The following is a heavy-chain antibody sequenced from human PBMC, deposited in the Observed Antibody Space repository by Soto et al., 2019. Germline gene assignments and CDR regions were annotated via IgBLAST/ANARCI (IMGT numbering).Heavy chain of an antibody. CDR3: AKDSGIMGCRQGSSRPSLSPFDP. CDR1: GFTFSSYA. CDR2: ISGSGGST. J-gene: IGHJ5*02. Sequence: EVQLLESGGGLVQPGGSLRLSCAASGFTFSSYAMSWVRQAPGKGLEWVSAISGSGGSTYYADSVKGRFTISRDNSKNTLYLQMNSLRAEDTAVYYCAKDSGIMGCRQGSSRPSLSPFDPWGQGTLVTVSS. D-gene: IGHD2-8*01. V-gene: IGHV3-23*01.